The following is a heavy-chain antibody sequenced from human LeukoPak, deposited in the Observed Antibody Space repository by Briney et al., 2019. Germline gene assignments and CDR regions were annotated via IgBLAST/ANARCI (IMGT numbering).Heavy chain of an antibody. Sequence: PSETLSLTCTVSGGSISSGDYYWSWIRQPPGKDLEWIGYIYYSGSTYYNPSLKSRVTISVDTSKNQFSLKLSSVTAADTAVYYCARFLEWLLLDYWGQGTLVIVSS. D-gene: IGHD3-3*01. V-gene: IGHV4-30-4*01. CDR1: GGSISSGDYY. J-gene: IGHJ4*02. CDR2: IYYSGST. CDR3: ARFLEWLLLDY.